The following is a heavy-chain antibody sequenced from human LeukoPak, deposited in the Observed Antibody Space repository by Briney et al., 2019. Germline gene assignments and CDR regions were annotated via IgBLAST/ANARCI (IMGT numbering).Heavy chain of an antibody. D-gene: IGHD6-19*01. CDR1: GYTFTSYY. V-gene: IGHV1-46*01. Sequence: ASVKVSCKASGYTFTSYYKHWVRQAPGQGLEWMGIINPSGGSTSYAQKFQGRVTMTRDTSTSTVYMELSSLRSEDTAVYYCARDLEQWLVRNGMDVWGQGTTVTVSS. CDR2: INPSGGST. J-gene: IGHJ6*02. CDR3: ARDLEQWLVRNGMDV.